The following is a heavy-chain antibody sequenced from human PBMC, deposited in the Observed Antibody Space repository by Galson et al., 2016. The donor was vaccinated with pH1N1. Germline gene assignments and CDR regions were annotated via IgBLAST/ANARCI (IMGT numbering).Heavy chain of an antibody. CDR1: GYTFTNYG. V-gene: IGHV7-4-1*02. J-gene: IGHJ4*02. CDR3: ARNCSSSSCHVDY. CDR2: INTSTGNP. Sequence: SVKVSCKASGYTFTNYGITWVRQAPGQGLEWMGWINTSTGNPTYAQGFTGRFVFSLDTSVSTAYLQISSLKAEDTAVYYCARNCSSSSCHVDYWGQGTLGTVSS. D-gene: IGHD2-2*01.